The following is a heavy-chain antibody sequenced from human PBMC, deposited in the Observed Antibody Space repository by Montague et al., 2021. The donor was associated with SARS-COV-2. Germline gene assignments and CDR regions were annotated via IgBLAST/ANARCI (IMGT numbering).Heavy chain of an antibody. Sequence: SLRLSLSASGFTFSTYAMSWVRQAPGKGLEWVSAITGSGGGTYYAGSVKGRFTISKDNSKNMLYLQMNSLRAEDTAVYYCAKDQVYSGSYFADWGQGTLVTVSS. CDR2: ITGSGGGT. J-gene: IGHJ4*02. V-gene: IGHV3-23*01. CDR1: GFTFSTYA. CDR3: AKDQVYSGSYFAD. D-gene: IGHD1-26*01.